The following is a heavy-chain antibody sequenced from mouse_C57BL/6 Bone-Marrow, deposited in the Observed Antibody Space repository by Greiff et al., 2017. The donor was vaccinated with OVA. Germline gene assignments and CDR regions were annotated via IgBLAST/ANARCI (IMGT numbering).Heavy chain of an antibody. V-gene: IGHV5-6*01. CDR2: ISSGGSYT. J-gene: IGHJ3*01. CDR1: GFTFSSYG. D-gene: IGHD2-5*01. CDR3: ARHRAYYSNYVAWFAY. Sequence: EVQRVESGGDLVKPGGSLKLSCAASGFTFSSYGMSWVRQTPDKRLEWVATISSGGSYTYYPDSVKGRFTISRDNAKNTLYLQMSSLKSEDTAMYYCARHRAYYSNYVAWFAYWGQGTLVTVSA.